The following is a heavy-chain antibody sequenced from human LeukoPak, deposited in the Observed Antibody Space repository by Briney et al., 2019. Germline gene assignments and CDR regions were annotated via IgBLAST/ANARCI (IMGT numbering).Heavy chain of an antibody. J-gene: IGHJ4*02. V-gene: IGHV4-34*01. D-gene: IGHD3-10*01. CDR2: INHSGST. CDR1: GGSFSGYY. CDR3: ATRPITMVRGGLKRAFDY. Sequence: PSETLSLTCAVYGGSFSGYYWSWIRQPPGKGLEWIGEINHSGSTNYNPSLKSRVTISVDTSKNQFSLKLSSVTAADTAVYYCATRPITMVRGGLKRAFDYWGQGTLVTVSS.